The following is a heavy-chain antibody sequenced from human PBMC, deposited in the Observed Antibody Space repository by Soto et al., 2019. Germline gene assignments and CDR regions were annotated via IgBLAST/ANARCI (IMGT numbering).Heavy chain of an antibody. CDR1: GLDVSGNY. Sequence: PGGSLRLSCAVSGLDVSGNYMTWVRQAPGKGLEWVSVIYSGGSTYYADSVKGRFTISRDTSKNTLYLEMNSLRAEDTAVYYCARDLAGFMVTGDAFDIWGQGTMVTVSS. CDR3: ARDLAGFMVTGDAFDI. V-gene: IGHV3-53*01. J-gene: IGHJ3*02. D-gene: IGHD5-18*01. CDR2: IYSGGST.